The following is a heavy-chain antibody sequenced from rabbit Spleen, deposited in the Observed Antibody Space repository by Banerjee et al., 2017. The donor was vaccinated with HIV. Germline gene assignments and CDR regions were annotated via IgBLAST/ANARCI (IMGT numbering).Heavy chain of an antibody. CDR3: ARDRARDGYMNGACEFDL. J-gene: IGHJ4*01. Sequence: QSLGESGGGLVQPEGSLTLTCTASGFSFSSSYYMCWVRQAPGKGLEWIACIDGGSSGSTYYASWAKGRFTISKTSSTTVTLQMTSLTAADTATHFCARDRARDGYMNGACEFDLWGPGTLVTVS. CDR2: IDGGSSGST. D-gene: IGHD6-1*01. V-gene: IGHV1S40*01. CDR1: GFSFSSSYY.